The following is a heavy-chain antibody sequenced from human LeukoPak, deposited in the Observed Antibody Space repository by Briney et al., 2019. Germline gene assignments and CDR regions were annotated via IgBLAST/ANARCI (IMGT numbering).Heavy chain of an antibody. CDR1: GFTFNSAG. CDR3: VKERGNSGWSPFDF. Sequence: GGSLRLSCSASGFTFNSAGMHWVRQAPGQGLDYISSINKIGATTYYADSAKGRFTISRDNSKNTLYLQMTSLRIEDTAIYYCVKERGNSGWSPFDFWGQGTLVTVSS. D-gene: IGHD6-19*01. V-gene: IGHV3-64D*06. J-gene: IGHJ4*02. CDR2: INKIGATT.